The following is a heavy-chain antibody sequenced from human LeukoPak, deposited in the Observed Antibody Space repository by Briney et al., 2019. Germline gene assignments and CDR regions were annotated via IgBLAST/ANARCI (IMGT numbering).Heavy chain of an antibody. CDR1: GGSISSYY. CDR3: ARDPHYDFWSGYPPLYYYYGMDV. CDR2: IYYSGST. D-gene: IGHD3-3*01. Sequence: PSETLSLTCTVSGGSISSYYWSWIRQPPGKGLEWIGYIYYSGSTNYNPSLKSRVTMSVDTSKNQFSLKLSSVTAADTAVYYCARDPHYDFWSGYPPLYYYYGMDVWGQGTTVTVSS. J-gene: IGHJ6*02. V-gene: IGHV4-59*12.